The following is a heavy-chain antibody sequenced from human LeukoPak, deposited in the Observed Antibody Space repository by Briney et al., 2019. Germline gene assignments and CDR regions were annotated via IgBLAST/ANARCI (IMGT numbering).Heavy chain of an antibody. Sequence: GGSLRLSCAASGFTFSSYTMNWVRQAPGKGLEWVSSISSSSSYIYYADSVKGRFTISRDNSKNTLYLQMNSLRAEDTAVYYCAVGYCSSTSCYASRWFDPWGQGALVTVSS. CDR1: GFTFSSYT. D-gene: IGHD2-2*01. V-gene: IGHV3-21*01. CDR2: ISSSSSYI. CDR3: AVGYCSSTSCYASRWFDP. J-gene: IGHJ5*02.